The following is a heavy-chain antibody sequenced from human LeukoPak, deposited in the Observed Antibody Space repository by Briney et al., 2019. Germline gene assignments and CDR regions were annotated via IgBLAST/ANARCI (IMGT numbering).Heavy chain of an antibody. V-gene: IGHV4-39*07. J-gene: IGHJ4*02. CDR3: ARGPGYSSGWLLDY. CDR1: GGSITTNNYY. CDR2: ISYSGST. Sequence: SETLSLTCTVSGGSITTNNYYWGWIRQPPGKGLEWIGMISYSGSTYYNPSLESRVTISVDTSKNQFSLKLSSVTAADTAVYYCARGPGYSSGWLLDYWGQGTLVTVSS. D-gene: IGHD6-19*01.